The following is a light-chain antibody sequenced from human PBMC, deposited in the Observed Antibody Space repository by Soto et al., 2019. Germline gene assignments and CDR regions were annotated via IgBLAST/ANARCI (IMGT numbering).Light chain of an antibody. V-gene: IGLV2-14*01. J-gene: IGLJ1*01. Sequence: QSALTQPASMSGSPGQSITISCTGTSSDVGAYDYVSWYQQHPGKAPKLMIYEVSNRPSGVSNRFSGSKSGNTASLTISGLQAEDEGDYYCCSYATTSTYVFGTGTQLTVL. CDR3: CSYATTSTYV. CDR2: EVS. CDR1: SSDVGAYDY.